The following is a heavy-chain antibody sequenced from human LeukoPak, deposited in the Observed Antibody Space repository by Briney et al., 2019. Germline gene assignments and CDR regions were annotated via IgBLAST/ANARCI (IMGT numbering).Heavy chain of an antibody. CDR1: GGSFSGYY. D-gene: IGHD3-9*01. J-gene: IGHJ5*02. CDR3: ARDDGLRYFDWLSYGNWFDP. Sequence: SETLSLTCAVYGGSFSGYYWSWIRQPPGKGLEWIGEINHSGSTNYNPSLKSRVTMSVDTSKNQISLKPSSVPAADPAVYYCARDDGLRYFDWLSYGNWFDPRAREPWSPSPQ. CDR2: INHSGST. V-gene: IGHV4-34*01.